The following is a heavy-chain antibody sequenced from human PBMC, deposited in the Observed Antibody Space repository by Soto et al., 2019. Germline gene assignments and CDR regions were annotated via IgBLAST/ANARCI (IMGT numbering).Heavy chain of an antibody. CDR1: GGTFSSYA. V-gene: IGHV1-69*12. CDR2: IIPIFGTA. Sequence: QVQLVQSGAEVKKPGSSVKVSCKASGGTFSSYAISWVRQAPGQGLEWMGGIIPIFGTANYAQKFQGRVTITADESTSTAYLELRSLRSEDTAVYYCASSDAGYSSSYYYYYGMDVWGQGTTVTVSS. D-gene: IGHD6-13*01. J-gene: IGHJ6*02. CDR3: ASSDAGYSSSYYYYYGMDV.